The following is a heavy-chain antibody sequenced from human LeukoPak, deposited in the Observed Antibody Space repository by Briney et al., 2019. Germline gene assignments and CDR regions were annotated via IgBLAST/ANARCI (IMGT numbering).Heavy chain of an antibody. J-gene: IGHJ4*02. V-gene: IGHV4-4*07. Sequence: PSETLSLTCTVSGGSISSYYWSWIRQPAGKGLEWIGRIYTSGSTNYNPSLKSRVTISVDTSKNQFSLRLNSVTAADTAFYYCARGSVTPDAGYWGPGILVTVSS. CDR3: ARGSVTPDAGY. CDR1: GGSISSYY. CDR2: IYTSGST. D-gene: IGHD4-17*01.